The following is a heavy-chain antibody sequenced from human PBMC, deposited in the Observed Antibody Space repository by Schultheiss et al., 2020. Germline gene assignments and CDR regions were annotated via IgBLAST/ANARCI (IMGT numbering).Heavy chain of an antibody. CDR1: GFTFSDYY. Sequence: GGSLRLSCAASGFTFSDYYMSWIRQAPGKGLEWVSYISSSGSTIYYADSVKGRFTISRDNSKNTLYLQMNSLRAEDTAVYYCARDLGIAAAIAFDIWGQGTMVTVSS. CDR2: ISSSGSTI. V-gene: IGHV3-11*04. D-gene: IGHD6-25*01. J-gene: IGHJ3*02. CDR3: ARDLGIAAAIAFDI.